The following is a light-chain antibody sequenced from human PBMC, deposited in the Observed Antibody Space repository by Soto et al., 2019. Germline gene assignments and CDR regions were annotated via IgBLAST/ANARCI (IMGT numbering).Light chain of an antibody. CDR3: QQYNKWPPLT. Sequence: EILVTQSPATLSVSPGERATLSCRASQSINNNLAWYQQKPGQAPRLLIYAASTRATGVPARFSGSGSGTEFTLTITSLQSVDFGVYYCQQYNKWPPLTFGGGTKV. V-gene: IGKV3-15*01. CDR1: QSINNN. J-gene: IGKJ4*01. CDR2: AAS.